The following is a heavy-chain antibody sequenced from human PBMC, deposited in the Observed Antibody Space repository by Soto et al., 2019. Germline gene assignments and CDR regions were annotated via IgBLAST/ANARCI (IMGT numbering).Heavy chain of an antibody. V-gene: IGHV4-31*03. J-gene: IGHJ6*02. CDR3: ARDGCGIDYYGSGSYAYGMDV. CDR2: IYYSGST. CDR1: GGSISSGGYY. Sequence: QVQLQESGPGLVKPSQTLSLTCTVSGGSISSGGYYWSWIRQHPGKGLEWIGYIYYSGSTYYNPSLKSGVTIPVDTSKNQFSLKLSYVTAADTAVYYCARDGCGIDYYGSGSYAYGMDVWGQGTTVTVSS. D-gene: IGHD3-10*01.